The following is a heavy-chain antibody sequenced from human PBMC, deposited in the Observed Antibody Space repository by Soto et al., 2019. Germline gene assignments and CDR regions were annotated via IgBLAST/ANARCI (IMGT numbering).Heavy chain of an antibody. CDR1: VFTFSSYA. CDR2: ISGSGDST. V-gene: IGHV3-23*01. CDR3: ARGSTHSSPGSRIFEF. J-gene: IGHJ4*02. Sequence: VGSLRLSCASSVFTFSSYAMNCVRHSPGKGPEWVSAISGSGDSTYYADSVKGRFTISRDNSKKTLYLQMTSLTAEDSAMYYCARGSTHSSPGSRIFEFWGRGTLVNVSS. D-gene: IGHD2-15*01.